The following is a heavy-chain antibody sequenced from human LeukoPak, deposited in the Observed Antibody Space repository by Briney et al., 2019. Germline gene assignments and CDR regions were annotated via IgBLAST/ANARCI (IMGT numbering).Heavy chain of an antibody. CDR1: GGSISGYY. V-gene: IGHV4-59*08. D-gene: IGHD6-13*01. J-gene: IGHJ4*02. CDR2: IHYSGST. CDR3: ARFSGSTWGFDL. Sequence: SETLSLTCTVSGGSISGYYWNWIPQTPGKGLEWIAYIHYSGSTNYNPSLKSRVTISMDTSKSQFSLKLTSVTAADTAVYYCARFSGSTWGFDLWGQGTAVTVSS.